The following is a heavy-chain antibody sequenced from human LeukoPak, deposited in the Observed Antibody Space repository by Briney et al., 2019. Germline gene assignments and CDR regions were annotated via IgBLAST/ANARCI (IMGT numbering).Heavy chain of an antibody. Sequence: PGGSLRLSCAASGFTFRSYEMNWVRQAPGKGLEWVSYISRSGSTIYYADSVKGRFSISRDNAKNSMYLQMNSLRAEDTAVYYCARDLSGIGYWGQGTLVTVSS. CDR1: GFTFRSYE. D-gene: IGHD6-19*01. CDR2: ISRSGSTI. J-gene: IGHJ4*02. V-gene: IGHV3-48*03. CDR3: ARDLSGIGY.